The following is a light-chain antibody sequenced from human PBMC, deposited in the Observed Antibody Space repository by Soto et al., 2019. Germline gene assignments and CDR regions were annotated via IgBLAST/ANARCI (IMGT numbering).Light chain of an antibody. CDR2: DTN. CDR1: TGDVTSGHY. Sequence: QAVVTQEPSLTVSPGGTVTLTCASSTGDVTSGHYPYWFQQKAGQVPRALIYDTNNRHSWTPARFSGSLLGGKPALTLLGAQPEDEADYYCSLSYSGVRVFGGGTKLTVL. J-gene: IGLJ3*02. CDR3: SLSYSGVRV. V-gene: IGLV7-46*02.